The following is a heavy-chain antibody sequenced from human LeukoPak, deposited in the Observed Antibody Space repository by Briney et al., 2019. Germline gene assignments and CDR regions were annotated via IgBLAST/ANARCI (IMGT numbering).Heavy chain of an antibody. V-gene: IGHV4-59*08. CDR2: IYYSGST. CDR1: GGSISSYY. J-gene: IGHJ4*02. CDR3: ARSPIAAAGDLDY. Sequence: PSETLSLTCTVSGGSISSYYWSWIRQPPGKGLEWIGYIYYSGSTNYNPSLKRRVTMSVDTSKNQFSLKLSSVTAADTAVYYCARSPIAAAGDLDYWGQGTLVTVSS. D-gene: IGHD6-13*01.